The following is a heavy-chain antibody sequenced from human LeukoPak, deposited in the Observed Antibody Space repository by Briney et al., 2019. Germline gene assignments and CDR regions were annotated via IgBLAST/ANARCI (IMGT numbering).Heavy chain of an antibody. V-gene: IGHV3-23*01. CDR3: AKDFRHDSSGFFRG. J-gene: IGHJ4*02. CDR1: GFTFSGFA. CDR2: VSRFGDGT. D-gene: IGHD3-22*01. Sequence: PGGSLRLSCAASGFTFSGFAMSWVRQAPGKGLEWVSSVSRFGDGTFYADSVRGRFTISRDNSKNTLYLQMNSLRADDTAVYYCAKDFRHDSSGFFRGWGQGTLVTVSS.